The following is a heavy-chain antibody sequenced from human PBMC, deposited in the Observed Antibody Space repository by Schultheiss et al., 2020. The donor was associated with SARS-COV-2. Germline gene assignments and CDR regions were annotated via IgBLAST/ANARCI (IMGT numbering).Heavy chain of an antibody. CDR2: ISSSSSTI. V-gene: IGHV3-48*02. CDR3: ARINDYSNYPPSIYYYYYYMDV. D-gene: IGHD4-11*01. Sequence: GGSLRLSCSVSTLTFSTYAMSWVRQAPGKGLEWVSYISSSSSTIYYADSVKGRFTISRDNAKNSLYLQMNSLRDEDTAVYYCARINDYSNYPPSIYYYYYYMDVWGKGTTVTVSS. J-gene: IGHJ6*03. CDR1: TLTFSTYA.